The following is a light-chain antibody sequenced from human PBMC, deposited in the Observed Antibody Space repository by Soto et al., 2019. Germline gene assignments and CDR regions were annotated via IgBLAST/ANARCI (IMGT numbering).Light chain of an antibody. Sequence: DIQMTQSPSTLPASVGDRVTITCRASQSISNCLAWYQQKPGTAPKLLIYHASTLESGVPSRFSGSGSGTEFTLTIRSLQPDDFATYYCQQYNSYSFGQGTKVDIK. J-gene: IGKJ1*01. CDR1: QSISNC. CDR3: QQYNSYS. V-gene: IGKV1-5*01. CDR2: HAS.